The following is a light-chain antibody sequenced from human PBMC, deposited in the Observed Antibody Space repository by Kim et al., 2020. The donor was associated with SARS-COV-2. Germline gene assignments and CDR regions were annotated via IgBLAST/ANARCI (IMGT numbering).Light chain of an antibody. CDR3: QQYANWVQVT. CDR1: HSIGSD. CDR2: DAS. J-gene: IGKJ5*01. Sequence: ETVMTQSPATLSVSPGERATLSCRASHSIGSDLAWYQHKPGRAPRLLIYDASIRATGVPARFSGSGSGTEFTLTISSLQSDDFAVYYCQQYANWVQVTFGQGTRLEIK. V-gene: IGKV3-15*01.